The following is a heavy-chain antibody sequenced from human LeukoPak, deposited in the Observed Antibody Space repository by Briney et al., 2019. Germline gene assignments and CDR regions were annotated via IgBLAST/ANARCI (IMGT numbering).Heavy chain of an antibody. CDR2: INHSGST. CDR1: GGSFSGYY. J-gene: IGHJ6*03. D-gene: IGHD5-24*01. CDR3: AREMAYYYYYYMDV. V-gene: IGHV4-34*01. Sequence: SETLSLTCAVYGGSFSGYYWSWIRQPPGKGLEWIGEINHSGSTNYNPSLKSRVTISVDTSKNQFSLKLSSVTAADTAVYYCAREMAYYYYYYMDVWGKGTTVTVSS.